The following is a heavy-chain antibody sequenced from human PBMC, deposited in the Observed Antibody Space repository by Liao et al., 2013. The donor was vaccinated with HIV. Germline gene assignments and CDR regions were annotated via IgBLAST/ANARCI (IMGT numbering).Heavy chain of an antibody. CDR1: GGSISSYY. CDR2: IYSSGST. V-gene: IGHV4-4*07. CDR3: ARETATTRYFGYYYMDV. D-gene: IGHD1-1*01. J-gene: IGHJ6*03. Sequence: QVQLQESGPGLVKPSETLSLTCTVSGGSISSYYWSWIRQPAGKGLEWIGRIYSSGSTNSNPSLTSRVTMSADTSKNQFSLKLTSVTAADTAVYYCARETATTRYFGYYYMDVWGKGTTVTVSS.